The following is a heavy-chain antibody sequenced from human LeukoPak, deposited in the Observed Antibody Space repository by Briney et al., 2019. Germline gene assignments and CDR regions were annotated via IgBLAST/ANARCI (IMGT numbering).Heavy chain of an antibody. D-gene: IGHD5-18*01. CDR3: AREGYNYGYPGY. CDR1: GFTFRNYW. V-gene: IGHV3-74*01. Sequence: GGSLRLSCAASGFTFRNYWMHWVRQAPGKGLVWVSRLNSDGRGTTYADSVKGRFTISRDNAKSTLYLQMNSLRAEDTAVYYCAREGYNYGYPGYWGQGVLVTVSS. J-gene: IGHJ4*02. CDR2: LNSDGRGT.